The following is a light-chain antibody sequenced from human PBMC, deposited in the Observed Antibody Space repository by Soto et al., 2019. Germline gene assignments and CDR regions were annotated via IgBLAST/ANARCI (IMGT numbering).Light chain of an antibody. V-gene: IGKV3-15*01. J-gene: IGKJ5*01. CDR1: QSVSSN. CDR2: GAS. CDR3: QQYNNWPPIT. Sequence: EIVITQSPATLSVSPGERATLSCRASQSVSSNLAWYQQKPGQAPRLFIYGASTRATGIPARFSGSRSGTAFTLTVSSLQSEDFAVYYCQQYNNWPPITFGHGTRLEIK.